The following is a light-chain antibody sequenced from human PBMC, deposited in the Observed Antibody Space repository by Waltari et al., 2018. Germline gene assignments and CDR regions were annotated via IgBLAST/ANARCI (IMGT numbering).Light chain of an antibody. Sequence: DIVMTQSPLSLPVTPGEPASISCRSSQSLLYTNGYNYLGWFLQKPGQSPQLLIYLGSNRASGVPDRFSGSGSGTDFTLKISRVEAEDVGVYYCMQGLQTPYTFGQGTKLEIK. CDR1: QSLLYTNGYNY. J-gene: IGKJ2*01. CDR3: MQGLQTPYT. CDR2: LGS. V-gene: IGKV2-28*01.